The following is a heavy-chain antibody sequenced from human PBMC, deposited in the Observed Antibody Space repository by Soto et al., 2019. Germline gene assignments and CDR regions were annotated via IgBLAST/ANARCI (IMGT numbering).Heavy chain of an antibody. Sequence: SGTRKFTRTVRGGPICSSGYDGCWIRQPPGMGLERIGTIYFSASTYYTPSLRSRVSISVDTSKNQSSLRLSSVTDADTAVYHCARTGDAFWTGYWSYYFDLWGQGTLVTVSS. V-gene: IGHV4-39*01. D-gene: IGHD3-3*01. CDR3: ARTGDAFWTGYWSYYFDL. CDR1: GGPICSSGYD. J-gene: IGHJ4*02. CDR2: IYFSAST.